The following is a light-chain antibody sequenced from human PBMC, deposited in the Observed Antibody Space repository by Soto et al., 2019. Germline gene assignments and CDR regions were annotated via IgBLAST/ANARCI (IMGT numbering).Light chain of an antibody. CDR2: RNN. V-gene: IGLV1-47*01. Sequence: QSVLTQPPSASGTPGQRVTISFSGSSSNNGSKYVNWYQQLPGTAPKLLMYRNNQRPSGVPDRFSGSKSGTSASLAISGLRSEDEADHYCASWDADVSGPAFGGGTKLTVL. CDR3: ASWDADVSGPA. J-gene: IGLJ2*01. CDR1: SSNNGSKY.